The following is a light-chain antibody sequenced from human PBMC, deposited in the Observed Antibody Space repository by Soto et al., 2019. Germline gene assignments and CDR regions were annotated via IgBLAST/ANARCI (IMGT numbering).Light chain of an antibody. CDR1: GSNIGSHD. J-gene: IGLJ3*02. V-gene: IGLV1-47*02. CDR2: RND. CDR3: VAWDDSLSGRV. Sequence: QSVLTQPPSASGTPGQRVTISCSGSGSNIGSHDVYWYQHLPGTAPKVLIYRNDQRPSGVPDRFSASRSGTSASLAISGPRSEDEADYYCVAWDDSLSGRVFGGGTKVTVL.